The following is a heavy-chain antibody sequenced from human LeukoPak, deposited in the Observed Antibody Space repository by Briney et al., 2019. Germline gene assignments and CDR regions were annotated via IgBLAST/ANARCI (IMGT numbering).Heavy chain of an antibody. CDR3: ARGWEIRDGYVPSFDY. V-gene: IGHV1-2*02. CDR1: GYTFTGYY. CDR2: INLIRSGT. D-gene: IGHD3-10*02. J-gene: IGHJ4*02. Sequence: AGVKVTRNASGYTFTGYYKHWVRDPPAQGLEWMGWINLIRSGTNYAQRFQSRVTMTRDTSMSIAYMELRGLRSDDTAVEQCARGWEIRDGYVPSFDYWGQGTLVTVSS.